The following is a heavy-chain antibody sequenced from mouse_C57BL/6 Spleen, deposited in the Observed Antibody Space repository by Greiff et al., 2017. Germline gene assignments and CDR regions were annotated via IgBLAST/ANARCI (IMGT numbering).Heavy chain of an antibody. CDR2: IYPSDSET. CDR3: ARCKDGYLYYFDY. V-gene: IGHV1-61*01. J-gene: IGHJ2*01. D-gene: IGHD2-3*01. CDR1: GYTFTSYW. Sequence: QVQLQQPGAELVRPGSSVKLSCKASGYTFTSYWMDWVKQRPGQGLEWIGNIYPSDSETHYNQKFKDKATLTVDKSSSTAYMQLSSLTSEDSAVYYCARCKDGYLYYFDYWGQGTTLTVSS.